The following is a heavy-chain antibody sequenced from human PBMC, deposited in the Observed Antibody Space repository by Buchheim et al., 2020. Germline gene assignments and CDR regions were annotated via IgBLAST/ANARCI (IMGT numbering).Heavy chain of an antibody. J-gene: IGHJ5*02. Sequence: QLQLQESGPGLVKPSETLSLTCTVSGGSISSTIYYWAWIRQPPGKGLEWIGSIDYSGKTYYTPSLKSRVTISVDTSKKQFFLKLRSVTAADTALYYCASGLGWFDPWGQETL. CDR1: GGSISSTIYY. CDR3: ASGLGWFDP. CDR2: IDYSGKT. V-gene: IGHV4-39*01.